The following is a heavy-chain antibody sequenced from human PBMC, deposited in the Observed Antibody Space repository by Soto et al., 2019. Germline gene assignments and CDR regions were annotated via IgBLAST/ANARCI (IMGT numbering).Heavy chain of an antibody. CDR3: ARYSGSYWHYLDL. D-gene: IGHD1-26*01. CDR1: GYSFASHW. CDR2: TYPGDSDT. Sequence: GESLKISCKGSGYSFASHWVAWVRQMPEKGREWIGTTYPGDSDTKYSSAFRGHVTISADTSVSTAYLQWRSLEATDSAIYYCARYSGSYWHYLDLWGQGTLVTVSS. J-gene: IGHJ4*02. V-gene: IGHV5-51*01.